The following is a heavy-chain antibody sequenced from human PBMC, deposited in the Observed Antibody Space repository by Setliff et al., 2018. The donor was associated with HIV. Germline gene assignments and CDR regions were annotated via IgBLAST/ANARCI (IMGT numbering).Heavy chain of an antibody. CDR2: IYYTGST. CDR1: GGSISRASFH. V-gene: IGHV4-39*01. CDR3: ARERPFDI. Sequence: NPSETLSLTCNVSGGSISRASFHWGWIRQPPGKGLEWIASIYYTGSTYYNVSLRSRVTISIDTSKNQFSLSLRSVTAADMAVYYCARERPFDIWGQGTMVTVTS. J-gene: IGHJ3*02. D-gene: IGHD1-1*01.